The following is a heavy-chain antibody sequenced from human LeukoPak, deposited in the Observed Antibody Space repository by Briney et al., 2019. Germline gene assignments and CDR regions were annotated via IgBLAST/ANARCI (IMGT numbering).Heavy chain of an antibody. CDR2: ISNDVSNN. CDR1: GFTFSSYA. V-gene: IGHV3-30*04. CDR3: ARGVEPLAANTLAY. D-gene: IGHD1-14*01. Sequence: PGGSLRLSCAASGFTFSSYAIHWVRQAPGMGLEWVALISNDVSNNYYADSVKGRFTISRDNSRNTLYLQMNSLRVEDTAVYYCARGVEPLAANTLAYWGQGTLVTVSS. J-gene: IGHJ4*02.